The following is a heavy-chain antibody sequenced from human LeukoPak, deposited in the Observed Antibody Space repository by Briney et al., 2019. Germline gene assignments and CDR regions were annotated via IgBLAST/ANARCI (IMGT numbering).Heavy chain of an antibody. CDR3: ARVPDWTYVPDY. D-gene: IGHD3-16*01. J-gene: IGHJ4*02. CDR1: GGSISSDRFY. Sequence: SGTLSLTCTVSGGSISSDRFYWTWVRQPAGKRPEWIGRIKSSNTNYNPSLKSRVNISVDTSTNQFSLKLSSLNAADTPVYYCARVPDWTYVPDYWGQGTLVTVSS. V-gene: IGHV4-61*02. CDR2: IKSSNT.